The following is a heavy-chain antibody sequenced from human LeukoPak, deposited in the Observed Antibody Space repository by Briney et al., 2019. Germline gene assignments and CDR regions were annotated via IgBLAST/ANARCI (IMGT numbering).Heavy chain of an antibody. D-gene: IGHD6-13*01. CDR2: ISGSGGST. CDR1: GFTFSSYA. V-gene: IGHV3-23*01. Sequence: PGGSLRLSCAASGFTFSSYAMSWVRQAPGKGLEWVSTISGSGGSTYYADSGKGRFTVSRDNSKNTLYLQMNSLRAEDTAVYYCARDRSSSWYNAPTFDYWGQGTLVTVSS. J-gene: IGHJ4*02. CDR3: ARDRSSSWYNAPTFDY.